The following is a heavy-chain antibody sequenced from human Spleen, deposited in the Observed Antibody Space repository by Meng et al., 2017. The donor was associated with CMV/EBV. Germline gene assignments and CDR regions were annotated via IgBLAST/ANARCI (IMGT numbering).Heavy chain of an antibody. CDR2: IYYTGSD. J-gene: IGHJ6*02. CDR1: RPSIRSLS. V-gene: IGHV4-59*11. CDR3: ARWGVSAVTRAGLVYYGMDV. D-gene: IGHD3-10*01. Sequence: PETLSLTCSVSRPSIRSLSWTWFRQPPEKGLEFLGQIYYTGSDRYNTSLESRVTMSVFMSMNHFTLNINSVTTSDTAVYYCARWGVSAVTRAGLVYYGMDVWGQGIKVTVSS.